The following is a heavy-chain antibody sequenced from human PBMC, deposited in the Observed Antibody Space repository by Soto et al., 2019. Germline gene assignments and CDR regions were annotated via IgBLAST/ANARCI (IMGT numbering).Heavy chain of an antibody. D-gene: IGHD2-21*02. V-gene: IGHV3-15*07. CDR3: ITDSSTAIPENRFDY. J-gene: IGHJ4*01. Sequence: GGSLRLSCAASCFPFSNAWINWVSQVPGEGLEWVGRVKSKTDGGSSDYAAPVKGRLAVSRDDSKNIVYLQMNSLKIEDTGVYYFITDSSTAIPENRFDYWGHRTQVNASS. CDR2: VKSKTDGGSS. CDR1: CFPFSNAW.